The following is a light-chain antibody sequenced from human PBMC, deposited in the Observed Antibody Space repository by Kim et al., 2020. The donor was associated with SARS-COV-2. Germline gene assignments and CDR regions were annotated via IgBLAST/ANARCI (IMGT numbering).Light chain of an antibody. Sequence: VVLTQSPATLSLSPEDRASLSCRASQSVSSYLAWYQQRAGQAPRLLIYDASKRATGIPARFSGSGSGTDFTLTINGLEAEDFAVYYCQQRSIGWTFGQGTKVDIK. V-gene: IGKV3-11*01. CDR3: QQRSIGWT. CDR1: QSVSSY. CDR2: DAS. J-gene: IGKJ1*01.